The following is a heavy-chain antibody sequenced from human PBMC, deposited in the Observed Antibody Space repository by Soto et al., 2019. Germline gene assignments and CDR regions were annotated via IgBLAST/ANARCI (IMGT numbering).Heavy chain of an antibody. V-gene: IGHV4-34*01. CDR1: GGSFSGYY. J-gene: IGHJ4*02. Sequence: SETLSLTCAVYGGSFSGYYWSWIRQPPGKGLEWIGEINHSGSTNYNPSLKSRVTISVDTSKNQFSLKLSSVTAADTAVYYCASGEYYDFWSGYFRYWGQGILVTVSS. CDR3: ASGEYYDFWSGYFRY. CDR2: INHSGST. D-gene: IGHD3-3*01.